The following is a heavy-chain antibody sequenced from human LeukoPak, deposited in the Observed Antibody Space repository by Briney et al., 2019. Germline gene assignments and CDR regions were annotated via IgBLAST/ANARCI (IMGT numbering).Heavy chain of an antibody. CDR1: GFTFSSYS. J-gene: IGHJ4*02. CDR2: ISSSSSTI. D-gene: IGHD1-26*01. V-gene: IGHV3-48*01. CDR3: AIIYLIVGATTFDY. Sequence: PGGSLRLSCAASGFTFSSYSMNWVRQAPGKGLKWVSYISSSSSTIYYADSVKGRFTISRDNAKNSLYLQMNSLRAEDTAVYYCAIIYLIVGATTFDYWGQGTLVTVSS.